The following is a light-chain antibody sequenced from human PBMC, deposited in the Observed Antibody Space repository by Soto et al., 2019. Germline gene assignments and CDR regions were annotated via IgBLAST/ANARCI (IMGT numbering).Light chain of an antibody. CDR2: AAS. V-gene: IGKV1-39*01. CDR1: QSISTF. J-gene: IGKJ2*01. Sequence: DIQMTQSPSSLSASVGDRVTITCRASQSISTFLNCYQQKTGHAPKVLISAASTWHSGVPVRFSGRGSGTDFTLTISSLQPEDFATYYGQQSESTPYTFGQGTNLETK. CDR3: QQSESTPYT.